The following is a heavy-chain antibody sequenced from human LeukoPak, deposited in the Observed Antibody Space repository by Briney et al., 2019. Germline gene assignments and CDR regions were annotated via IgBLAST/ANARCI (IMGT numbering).Heavy chain of an antibody. CDR1: GFSLSTSGMC. V-gene: IGHV2-70*11. Sequence: SGPALVKPTQTLTLTCTFSGFSLSTSGMCVSWIRQPPGKALEWLARIDWDDDKYYSTPLKTRLTISKDTSKNQVVLTITNMDPVDTATYYCARSLPPGYYDSSGSDAFDIWGQGTMVTVSS. D-gene: IGHD3-22*01. J-gene: IGHJ3*02. CDR3: ARSLPPGYYDSSGSDAFDI. CDR2: IDWDDDK.